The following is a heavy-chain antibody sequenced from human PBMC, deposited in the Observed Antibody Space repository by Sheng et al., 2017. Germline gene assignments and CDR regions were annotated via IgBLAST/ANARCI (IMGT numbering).Heavy chain of an antibody. CDR3: AKRDSTSTSGDGFFYYYMDV. J-gene: IGHJ6*03. V-gene: IGHV1-69*10. Sequence: QVQLVQSGAEVKKPGSSVKVSCKASGGTFSRHAISWVRQAPGQGLEWMGGIIPILSLTNYAQKFQDRLTITADKSTTTAYMELSSLTSEDTAVYFCAKRDSTSTSGDGFFYYYMDVWDQGP. D-gene: IGHD2-2*01. CDR1: GGTFSRHA. CDR2: IIPILSLT.